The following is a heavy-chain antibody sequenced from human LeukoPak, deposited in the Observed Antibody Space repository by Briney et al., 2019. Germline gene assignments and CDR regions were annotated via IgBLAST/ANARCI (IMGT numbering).Heavy chain of an antibody. CDR1: GGSISSSSYY. Sequence: PSETLSPTCTVSGGSISSSSYYWGWIRQPPGKGLEWIGSIYYSGSTYHNPSLKSPVTISIDTSKNQFSLKLSSVTAADTAVYYCARRSERWPQSHFDYWGQGTLVTVSS. V-gene: IGHV4-39*01. J-gene: IGHJ4*02. D-gene: IGHD5-24*01. CDR2: IYYSGST. CDR3: ARRSERWPQSHFDY.